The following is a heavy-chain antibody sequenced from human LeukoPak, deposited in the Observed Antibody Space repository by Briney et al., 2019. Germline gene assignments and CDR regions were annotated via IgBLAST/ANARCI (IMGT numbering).Heavy chain of an antibody. D-gene: IGHD6-13*01. V-gene: IGHV4-61*01. CDR2: IYYSGST. Sequence: PSETLSLTCTVSGGSVSSGSYFWSWIRQPPGKGLEWIGYIYYSGSTHYNPSLKSRVTISVDTSKNQISLKLSSVTAADTAVYYCARDLWSSSWFSNWFDPWGQGTLVTVSS. CDR1: GGSVSSGSYF. CDR3: ARDLWSSSWFSNWFDP. J-gene: IGHJ5*02.